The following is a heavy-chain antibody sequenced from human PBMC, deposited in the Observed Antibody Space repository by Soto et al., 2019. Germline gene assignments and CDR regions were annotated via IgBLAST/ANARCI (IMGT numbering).Heavy chain of an antibody. D-gene: IGHD6-19*01. V-gene: IGHV1-69*05. J-gene: IGHJ4*02. CDR3: ASGSSGWYIY. CDR2: IIPLFGTA. Sequence: ASVKVSCKTSGGTFSTYAIYWVRQAPGQGLEWMGAIIPLFGTADYAQKFQGRVTITRDTSASTAYMELSSLRSEDTAVYYCASGSSGWYIYWGQGTLVTVSS. CDR1: GGTFSTYA.